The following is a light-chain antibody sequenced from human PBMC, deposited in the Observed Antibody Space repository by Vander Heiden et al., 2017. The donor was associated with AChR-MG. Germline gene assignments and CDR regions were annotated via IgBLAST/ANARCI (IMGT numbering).Light chain of an antibody. CDR1: EIGTKV. J-gene: IGLJ3*02. V-gene: IGLV3-21*02. Sequence: SYVLTQAPPVSVAPGQTATVTCGGNEIGTKVVHWYQQKPGRAPVVVIYDDSDRPSGIPERFSGSNSGATATLTISRVEAGDEATYYCQVCDSIINHVVFGRGTRLTGL. CDR2: DDS. CDR3: QVCDSIINHVV.